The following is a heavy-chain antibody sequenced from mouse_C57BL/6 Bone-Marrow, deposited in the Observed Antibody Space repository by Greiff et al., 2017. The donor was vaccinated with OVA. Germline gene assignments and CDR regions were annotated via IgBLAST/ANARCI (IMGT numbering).Heavy chain of an antibody. J-gene: IGHJ2*01. CDR1: GYTFTSYW. D-gene: IGHD1-1*01. CDR2: INPSNGGT. V-gene: IGHV1-53*01. CDR3: ARPTTVVAPFDD. Sequence: QVQLQQSGTELVKPGASVKLSCKASGYTFTSYWMHWVKQRPGQGLEWIGNINPSNGGTNYNEKFKSKATLTVDKSSSTAYMQLSSLTSEDSAVYYCARPTTVVAPFDDWGQGTTLTVSS.